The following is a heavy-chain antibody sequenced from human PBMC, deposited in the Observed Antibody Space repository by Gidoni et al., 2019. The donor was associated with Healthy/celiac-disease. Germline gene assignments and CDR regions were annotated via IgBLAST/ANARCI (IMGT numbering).Heavy chain of an antibody. D-gene: IGHD3-10*01. Sequence: EVQLLESGGGLVQPGGSLRLSCAASGFTFRSYAMSWVRQAPGKGLEWVSAISGSGGSTYYADSVKGRFTISRDNSKNTLYLQMNSLRAEDTAVYYCASGVLFYYYYYGMDVWGQGTTVTVSS. CDR2: ISGSGGST. J-gene: IGHJ6*02. CDR1: GFTFRSYA. CDR3: ASGVLFYYYYYGMDV. V-gene: IGHV3-23*01.